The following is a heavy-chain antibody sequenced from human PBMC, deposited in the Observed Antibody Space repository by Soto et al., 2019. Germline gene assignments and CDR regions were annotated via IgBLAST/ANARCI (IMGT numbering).Heavy chain of an antibody. CDR1: GFTFSSYI. D-gene: IGHD3-3*01. CDR3: ARDLSATIFGVVTQYYYYYGMDV. Sequence: MXLSCASSGFTFSSYIMNWVLQAPGKGLEWVSSISSSSSYIYYADSVKGRFTISRDNAKNSLYLQMNSLRAEDTAVYYCARDLSATIFGVVTQYYYYYGMDVWGQGTTVTVSS. CDR2: ISSSSSYI. J-gene: IGHJ6*02. V-gene: IGHV3-21*01.